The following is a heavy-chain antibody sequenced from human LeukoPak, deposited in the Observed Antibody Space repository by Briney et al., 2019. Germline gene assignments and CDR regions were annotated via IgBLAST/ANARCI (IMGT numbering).Heavy chain of an antibody. CDR3: ARAPFYGGNFRLFQH. CDR2: INPSGGST. D-gene: IGHD4-23*01. CDR1: GYTFTSYY. Sequence: GASVKVSCKASGYTFTSYYMHWVRQAPGQGLEWMGIINPSGGSTSYAQKFQGRVTMTRDTSTSTVYVELNSLISEDTAVYYCARAPFYGGNFRLFQHWGQGTLVTVSS. J-gene: IGHJ1*01. V-gene: IGHV1-46*01.